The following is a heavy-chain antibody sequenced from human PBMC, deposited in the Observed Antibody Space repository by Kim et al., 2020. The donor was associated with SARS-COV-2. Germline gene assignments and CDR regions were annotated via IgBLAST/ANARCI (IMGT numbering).Heavy chain of an antibody. CDR2: VKSKTDGGTT. Sequence: GGSLRLSCAASGFTFSNAWMSWVRQAPGKGLEWVGRVKSKTDGGTTAYAAPVKRRFTISRDDSKNTLYLQMNSLKAEDTAVYYCTAEYYDILTGYRLLYYWGRGTLVTISS. D-gene: IGHD3-9*01. V-gene: IGHV3-15*01. CDR3: TAEYYDILTGYRLLYY. J-gene: IGHJ4*02. CDR1: GFTFSNAW.